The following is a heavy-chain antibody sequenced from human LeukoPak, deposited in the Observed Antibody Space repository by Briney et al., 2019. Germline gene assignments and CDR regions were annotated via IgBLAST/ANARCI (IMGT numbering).Heavy chain of an antibody. Sequence: GGSLRLSCAASGFTFSSYSMNWVRQAPGKGLEWVSSISSSSSYIYYADSVKGRFTISRDNSKNTLYLQMDSLRGEDTAVYYCAKDFRIGYSAHFDYWGQGALVTVSS. CDR2: ISSSSSYI. J-gene: IGHJ4*02. V-gene: IGHV3-21*04. CDR3: AKDFRIGYSAHFDY. CDR1: GFTFSSYS. D-gene: IGHD2-21*01.